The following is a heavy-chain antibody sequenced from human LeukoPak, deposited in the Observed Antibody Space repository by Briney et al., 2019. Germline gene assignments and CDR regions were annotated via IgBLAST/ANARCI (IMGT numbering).Heavy chain of an antibody. J-gene: IGHJ4*02. Sequence: GGSLRLSCAASGFTFSSYWMSWVRQAPGKGLECVANIKQEGSEKYYVDSVKGRFTISRDNAKNSLYLQMNSLRAEDTAVYYCASCSGGSCYYDYWGQGTLVTVSS. CDR2: IKQEGSEK. V-gene: IGHV3-7*01. CDR3: ASCSGGSCYYDY. D-gene: IGHD2-15*01. CDR1: GFTFSSYW.